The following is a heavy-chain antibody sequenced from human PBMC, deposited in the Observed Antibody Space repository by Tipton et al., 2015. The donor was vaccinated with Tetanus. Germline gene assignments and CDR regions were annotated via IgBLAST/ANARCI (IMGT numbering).Heavy chain of an antibody. Sequence: SLRLSCVASGFTFEDHTMHRVRQAPGKGLEWVAVVTWDGGSTFYADSVQGRFTISRDNSKNSLFLQMSSLRTEDTALYYCVRETNGFDSWGQGTPVTVSS. CDR2: VTWDGGST. J-gene: IGHJ5*01. CDR3: VRETNGFDS. V-gene: IGHV3-43*01. CDR1: GFTFEDHT. D-gene: IGHD1-26*01.